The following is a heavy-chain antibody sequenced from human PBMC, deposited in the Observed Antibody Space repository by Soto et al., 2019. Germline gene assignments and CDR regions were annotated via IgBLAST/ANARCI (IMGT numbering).Heavy chain of an antibody. V-gene: IGHV3-30-3*01. D-gene: IGHD6-19*01. CDR3: ARDPSPYTSGWYGIDF. CDR2: MSYDGTNT. J-gene: IGHJ4*01. CDR1: GFMFSAYA. Sequence: LRLSCTASGFMFSAYAMLWVRQSPGKGLEWVAAMSYDGTNTYYADSVKGRFTISRDNSKNTLFLQMSSLTADDSAVYYCARDPSPYTSGWYGIDFWGLGTLVTVSS.